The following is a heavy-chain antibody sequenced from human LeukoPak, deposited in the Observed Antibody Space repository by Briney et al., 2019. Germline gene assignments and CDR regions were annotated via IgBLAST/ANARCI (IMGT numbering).Heavy chain of an antibody. J-gene: IGHJ4*02. CDR3: ARGVAAAGVRIDY. Sequence: ASVKVSCKVSGYTFTGYYMHWVRQAPGQGLEWMGWINPNSGGTNYAQKFQGRVTMTRDTSISTAYMELSRLRSDDTAVYYCARGVAAAGVRIDYWGQGTLVTVSS. CDR1: GYTFTGYY. D-gene: IGHD2-2*01. CDR2: INPNSGGT. V-gene: IGHV1-2*02.